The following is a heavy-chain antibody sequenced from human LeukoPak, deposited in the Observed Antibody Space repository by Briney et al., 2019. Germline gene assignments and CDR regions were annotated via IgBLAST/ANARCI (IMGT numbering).Heavy chain of an antibody. CDR1: GFTFSSYG. CDR2: ISYDGSNK. Sequence: GGSLRLSCAASGFTFSSYGMHWVRQAPGKGLEWVAVISYDGSNKYYADSVKGRFTISRDNSKNTLYLQMNSLRAEDTAVYYCAKDTLDSSSSNPYFDYWGQGTLVTVSS. CDR3: AKDTLDSSSSNPYFDY. D-gene: IGHD6-13*01. J-gene: IGHJ4*02. V-gene: IGHV3-30*18.